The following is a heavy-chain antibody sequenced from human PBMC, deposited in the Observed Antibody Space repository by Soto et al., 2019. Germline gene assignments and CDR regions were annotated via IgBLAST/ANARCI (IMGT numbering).Heavy chain of an antibody. CDR3: ATLDPPPLSGTYGFDP. J-gene: IGHJ5*02. Sequence: PGGSLRLSCAASGFTFISYTMNWVRQAPGKWLEWVSSISSSSVYIYYADSVKGRFTISRDNAKNSLYLQMNNLRAEDTAVYYCATLDPPPLSGTYGFDPWGQGTLVTVSS. CDR1: GFTFISYT. D-gene: IGHD1-26*01. CDR2: ISSSSVYI. V-gene: IGHV3-21*01.